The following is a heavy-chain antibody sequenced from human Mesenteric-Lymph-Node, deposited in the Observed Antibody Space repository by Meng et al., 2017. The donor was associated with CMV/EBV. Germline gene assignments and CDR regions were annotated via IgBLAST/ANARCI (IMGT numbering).Heavy chain of an antibody. J-gene: IGHJ4*02. CDR2: IYHSGST. D-gene: IGHD6-13*01. V-gene: IGHV4-38-2*02. CDR1: GYSISSGYY. Sequence: GSLRLSCTVSGYSISSGYYWGWIRQPPVKGLEYIGRIYHSGSTYYNPSLKSRVTISVDTSKNQFSLKLNSVTAADTAVYYCARVYSSSWTIDYWGQGTLVTVSS. CDR3: ARVYSSSWTIDY.